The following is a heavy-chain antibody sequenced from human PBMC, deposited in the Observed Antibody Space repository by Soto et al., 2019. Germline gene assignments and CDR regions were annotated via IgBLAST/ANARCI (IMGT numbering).Heavy chain of an antibody. Sequence: QVQLVQSGAEVKKPGSSVKVSCKASGGTFSSYTISWVRQAPGQGLEWMGRILPILGIANYAQKFQGRVTITADKSMSTAYMELSSLRSEDTAVYYCARDSASGWSIHWGQGTLVTVSS. CDR2: ILPILGIA. D-gene: IGHD6-19*01. CDR3: ARDSASGWSIH. CDR1: GGTFSSYT. J-gene: IGHJ4*02. V-gene: IGHV1-69*08.